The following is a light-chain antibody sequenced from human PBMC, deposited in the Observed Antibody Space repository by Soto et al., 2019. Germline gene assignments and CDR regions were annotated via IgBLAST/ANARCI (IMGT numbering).Light chain of an antibody. V-gene: IGKV3-11*01. J-gene: IGKJ4*01. CDR2: DAS. Sequence: EILLTQSPVTLSLSPGERAILSCRGSQSVSNFFAWYQQKPGQAPRLLIYDASKRATGIPARFSGSGSGTDFTLTISILEPEDFAVYYCLHRFDWPLTFGAGTTVELK. CDR1: QSVSNF. CDR3: LHRFDWPLT.